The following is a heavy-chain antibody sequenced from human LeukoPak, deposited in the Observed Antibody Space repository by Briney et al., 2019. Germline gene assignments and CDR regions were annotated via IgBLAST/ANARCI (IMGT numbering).Heavy chain of an antibody. CDR1: GGSISSDSYY. D-gene: IGHD3-22*01. CDR2: IYTSGST. CDR3: ARHYHYYDSSGGHWFDP. Sequence: SETLSLTCTVSGGSISSDSYYWSWIRQPAGKGLEWIGRIYTSGSTNYNPSLKSRVTISVDTSKNQFSLKLSSVTAADTAVYYCARHYHYYDSSGGHWFDPWGQGTLVTVSS. J-gene: IGHJ5*02. V-gene: IGHV4-61*02.